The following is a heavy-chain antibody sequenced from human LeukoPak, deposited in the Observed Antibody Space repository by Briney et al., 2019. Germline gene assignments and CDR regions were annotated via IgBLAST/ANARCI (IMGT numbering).Heavy chain of an antibody. V-gene: IGHV4-59*01. CDR2: IYNSGST. D-gene: IGHD4-23*01. CDR3: ASFTVVTQY. J-gene: IGHJ4*02. Sequence: SETLSLTCSVSGASISSYSWSWIRQPPGKGLEWIGYIYNSGSTNYNPSLKSRVTISVDTSKNQFSLKLSSVTAADTAVYYCASFTVVTQYWGQGTLVTVSP. CDR1: GASISSYS.